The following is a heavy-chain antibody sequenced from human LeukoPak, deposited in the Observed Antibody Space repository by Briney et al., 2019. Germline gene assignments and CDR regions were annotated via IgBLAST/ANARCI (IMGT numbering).Heavy chain of an antibody. CDR1: GGTFSSYA. Sequence: GASVKVSCKASGGTFSSYAISWVRQAPGQGLERMGRIIPIFGTANYAQKFQGRVTITTDESTSTAYMELSSLRSEDTAVYYCAREPGRDYYYYMDVWGKGTTVTVSS. CDR2: IIPIFGTA. CDR3: AREPGRDYYYYMDV. V-gene: IGHV1-69*05. J-gene: IGHJ6*03. D-gene: IGHD1-14*01.